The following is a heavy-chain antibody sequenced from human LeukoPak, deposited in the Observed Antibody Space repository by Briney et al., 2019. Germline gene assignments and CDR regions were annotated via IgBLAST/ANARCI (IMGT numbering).Heavy chain of an antibody. V-gene: IGHV1-69*02. CDR3: ASAVAKRYCSSTSCYISYYYMDV. CDR2: IIPILGIA. J-gene: IGHJ6*03. D-gene: IGHD2-2*02. CDR1: GGTFNSYT. Sequence: ASVKVSCKASGGTFNSYTISWVRQAPGQGREWMGRIIPILGIANYAQKFQGRVTITADKSTSTAYMELSSLRSADTAVYYRASAVAKRYCSSTSCYISYYYMDVRGKGTTVTVSS.